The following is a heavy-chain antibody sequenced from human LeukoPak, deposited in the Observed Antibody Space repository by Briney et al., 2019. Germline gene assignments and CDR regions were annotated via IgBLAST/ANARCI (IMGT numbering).Heavy chain of an antibody. CDR1: GFTFSSYA. CDR3: ARDSVWRGAFDI. CDR2: IYSGGST. J-gene: IGHJ3*02. Sequence: GGSLRLSCAASGFTFSSYAMHWVRQAPGKGLEWVSVIYSGGSTYYADSVKGRFTISRDNSKNTLYLQMNSLRAEDTAVYYCARDSVWRGAFDIWGQGTMVTVSS. V-gene: IGHV3-53*01. D-gene: IGHD2-21*01.